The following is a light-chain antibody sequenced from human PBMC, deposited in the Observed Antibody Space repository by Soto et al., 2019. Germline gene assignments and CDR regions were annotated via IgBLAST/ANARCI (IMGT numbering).Light chain of an antibody. Sequence: DIQMTQSPSSLSASVGETITITCRASQSISSSLNWFQHSPGQPPKLLLFAASNLEAGVPPRFSGSGSGTSVRLTIRSLQPEDFATYFCQQSFNLPRTFGPGTRVEFK. CDR3: QQSFNLPRT. CDR2: AAS. J-gene: IGKJ1*01. CDR1: QSISSS. V-gene: IGKV1-39*01.